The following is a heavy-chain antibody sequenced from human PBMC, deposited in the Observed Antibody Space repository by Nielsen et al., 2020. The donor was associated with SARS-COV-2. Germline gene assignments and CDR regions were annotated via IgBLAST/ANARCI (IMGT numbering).Heavy chain of an antibody. D-gene: IGHD2-2*01. Sequence: GESLKISCKASGYSFTNYWIGWVRQMPGKGLEWMGVISHGDSDTRYSPAFQGQVTISADRSITTAYLQWSSLKASDTAIYYCARQGRFCSRTTCSRNYFDSWGQGTLVTVSS. J-gene: IGHJ4*02. CDR3: ARQGRFCSRTTCSRNYFDS. CDR1: GYSFTNYW. V-gene: IGHV5-51*01. CDR2: ISHGDSDT.